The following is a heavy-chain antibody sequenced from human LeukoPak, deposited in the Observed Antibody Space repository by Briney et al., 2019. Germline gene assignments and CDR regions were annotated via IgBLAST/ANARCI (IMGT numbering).Heavy chain of an antibody. CDR1: GYSFTSYW. D-gene: IGHD3-10*01. Sequence: GESLKISCKGSGYSFTSYWIGWVRQMPGKGLEWMGIIYPGDSDTRYSPSFQGQVTISADKSISTAYLQWSSLKASDTARDYCARLSFRGKRDKRGLPEYWGQVTLVTVSS. J-gene: IGHJ4*02. CDR3: ARLSFRGKRDKRGLPEY. CDR2: IYPGDSDT. V-gene: IGHV5-51*01.